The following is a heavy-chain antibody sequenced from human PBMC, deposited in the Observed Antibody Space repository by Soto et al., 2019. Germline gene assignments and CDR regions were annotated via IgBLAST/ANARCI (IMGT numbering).Heavy chain of an antibody. Sequence: QVQLVESGGGVVQPGRSLRLSCAASGFTFSSYAMHWVRQAPGKGLEWVAVISYDGSNKYYADSVKGRFTISRDNSKNTLFLQMNSLRVEDTAVYYCERQTSSSHDYWGQGTLVTVSS. V-gene: IGHV3-30-3*01. CDR1: GFTFSSYA. CDR2: ISYDGSNK. D-gene: IGHD6-13*01. J-gene: IGHJ4*02. CDR3: ERQTSSSHDY.